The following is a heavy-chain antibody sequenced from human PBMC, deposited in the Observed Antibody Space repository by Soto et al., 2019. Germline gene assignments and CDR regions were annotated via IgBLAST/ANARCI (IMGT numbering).Heavy chain of an antibody. CDR3: AKDRKVTLIVVQTPFDL. CDR2: MSGAGGDV. J-gene: IGHJ4*02. V-gene: IGHV3-23*01. D-gene: IGHD6-6*01. Sequence: PGESLKISCEASGFTFKDYAMSWVRQAPGKGLEWVAGMSGAGGDVYYRDSVRGRFTISRDNSKKTLFLQMKALRAEDTGLYYCAKDRKVTLIVVQTPFDLWGQGTQVTVSS. CDR1: GFTFKDYA.